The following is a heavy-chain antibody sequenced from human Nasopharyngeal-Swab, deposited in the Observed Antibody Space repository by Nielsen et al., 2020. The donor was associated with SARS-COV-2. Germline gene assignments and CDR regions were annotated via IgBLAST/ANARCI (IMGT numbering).Heavy chain of an antibody. V-gene: IGHV3-30*04. CDR3: AREDLPSYYYDSSGYYEGNYSMDV. J-gene: IGHJ6*02. CDR2: ISYDGSNK. CDR1: GFTFSSYA. Sequence: GGSLRLSCAASGFTFSSYAMHWVRQAPGKGLEWVAVISYDGSNKYYADSVKGRFTISRDNSKNTLYLQMNSLRAEDTAVYYCAREDLPSYYYDSSGYYEGNYSMDVWGQGTAVTVSS. D-gene: IGHD3-22*01.